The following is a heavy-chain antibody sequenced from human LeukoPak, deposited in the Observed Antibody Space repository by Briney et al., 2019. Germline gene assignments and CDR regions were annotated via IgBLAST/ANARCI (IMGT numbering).Heavy chain of an antibody. V-gene: IGHV4-39*07. D-gene: IGHD3-9*01. CDR2: IYYSGST. CDR1: GGSISSSSYY. J-gene: IGHJ4*02. Sequence: SETLSLTCTVSGGSISSSSYYWGWIRQPPGKGLEWIGSIYYSGSTYYNPSLKSRVTISVDTSKNQFSLKLSSVTAADTAVYYCARWYYDILTGYYSDYWGQGTLVTVSS. CDR3: ARWYYDILTGYYSDY.